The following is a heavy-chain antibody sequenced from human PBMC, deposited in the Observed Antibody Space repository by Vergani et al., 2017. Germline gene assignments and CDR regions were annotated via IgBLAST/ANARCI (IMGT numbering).Heavy chain of an antibody. CDR1: GFTFSSYG. Sequence: QVQLVESGGGVVQPGRSLRLSCAASGFTFSSYGMHWVRQAPGKGLEWVAVISYDGSNKYYADSVKGRFTISRDNSKNTLYLQMNSLRAEDTAVYYCAKGQIVVPLLSAFDYGGQGTLGTVSS. CDR3: AKGQIVVPLLSAFDY. D-gene: IGHD3-22*01. CDR2: ISYDGSNK. V-gene: IGHV3-30*18. J-gene: IGHJ4*02.